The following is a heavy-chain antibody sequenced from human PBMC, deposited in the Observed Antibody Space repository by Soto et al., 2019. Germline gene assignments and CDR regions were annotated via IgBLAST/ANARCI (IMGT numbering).Heavy chain of an antibody. V-gene: IGHV4-30-4*01. Sequence: PSETLSLTCTVSGGSISSGDYYWSWIRQPPGKGLEWNGYIYYSGSTYYNPSLKSRVTISVDTSKNQFSLKLSSVTAADTAVYYCARDRRTHRLGELSLSSSFDYWGQGTLVTVSS. CDR1: GGSISSGDYY. D-gene: IGHD3-16*02. CDR3: ARDRRTHRLGELSLSSSFDY. CDR2: IYYSGST. J-gene: IGHJ4*02.